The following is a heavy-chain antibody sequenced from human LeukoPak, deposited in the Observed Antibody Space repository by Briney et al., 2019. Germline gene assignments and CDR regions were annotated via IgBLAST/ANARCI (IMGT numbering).Heavy chain of an antibody. CDR3: ARWGELLRFFDY. V-gene: IGHV5-51*01. Sequence: GESLKISCKGSGYMFSNYWIGWARQMPGRGLEWMGIIYPGDSDTRYSPSFQGQVTISADKSISTAYLQWSSLKASDTAMYYCARWGELLRFFDYWGQGTLVTVSS. CDR1: GYMFSNYW. CDR2: IYPGDSDT. J-gene: IGHJ4*02. D-gene: IGHD1-26*01.